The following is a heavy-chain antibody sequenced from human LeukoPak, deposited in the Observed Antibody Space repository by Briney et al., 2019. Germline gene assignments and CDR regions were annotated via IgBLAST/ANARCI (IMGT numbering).Heavy chain of an antibody. J-gene: IGHJ6*02. CDR2: INPSGGST. D-gene: IGHD3-16*02. CDR3: ARVIYPRRDYYGMDV. V-gene: IGHV1-46*01. CDR1: GYTFTSYG. Sequence: GASVKVSCKASGYTFTSYGISWVRQAPGQGLEWMGIINPSGGSTSYAQKFQGRVTMIRDTSTSTVYMELSSLRSEDTAVYYCARVIYPRRDYYGMDVWGQGTTVTVSS.